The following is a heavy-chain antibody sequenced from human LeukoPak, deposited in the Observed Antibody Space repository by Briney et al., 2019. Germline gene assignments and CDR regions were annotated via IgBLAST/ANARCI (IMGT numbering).Heavy chain of an antibody. D-gene: IGHD1-7*01. CDR3: ARRNVVDGTNDY. Sequence: GGSLRLSCAASGFTVSSNFMSWVRQAPGKGLEWVSVMSSGGSTYYADSAKDRFTISRDNTRNTLYLQMNSLRAEDTAVYYCARRNVVDGTNDYWGQGTLVTVSS. V-gene: IGHV3-66*01. J-gene: IGHJ4*02. CDR2: MSSGGST. CDR1: GFTVSSNF.